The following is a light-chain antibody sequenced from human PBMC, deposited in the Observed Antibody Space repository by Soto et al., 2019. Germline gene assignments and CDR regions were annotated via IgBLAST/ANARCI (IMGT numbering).Light chain of an antibody. CDR2: EVS. J-gene: IGLJ1*01. Sequence: QSALTQPASVSESPGQSITVSCTGTSSDVGAYDYVSWYQHHPGKAPKLIIYEVSYRPSGVSNRFSGSKSGNTASLTISGLQAEDEADYYCTSYTDSNPLLYVFGTGTKLTVL. CDR3: TSYTDSNPLLYV. CDR1: SSDVGAYDY. V-gene: IGLV2-14*01.